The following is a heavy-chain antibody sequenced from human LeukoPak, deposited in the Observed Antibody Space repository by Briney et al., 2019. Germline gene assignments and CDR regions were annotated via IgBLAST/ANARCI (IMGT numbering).Heavy chain of an antibody. J-gene: IGHJ4*02. D-gene: IGHD2-21*02. CDR3: PKQVSYCMHY. Sequence: PGGSLRLSCETPGFTFDNFNIHWVRQAPGKGLEWVSFIRYDGSSQYFADSVKGRFTMSRDGSKNTLYLQMNSLRPEDTAVYYCPKQVSYCMHYWGQGTLVTVSS. CDR2: IRYDGSSQ. V-gene: IGHV3-30*02. CDR1: GFTFDNFN.